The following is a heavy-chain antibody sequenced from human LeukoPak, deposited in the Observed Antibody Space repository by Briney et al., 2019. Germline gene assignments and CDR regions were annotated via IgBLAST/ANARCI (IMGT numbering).Heavy chain of an antibody. CDR2: IYNSESI. J-gene: IGHJ5*02. D-gene: IGHD6-13*01. CDR3: ARDRSSSYTRDWFDP. CDR1: GGSINGYY. Sequence: PSETLSLTCTVSGGSINGYYWSWIRQPAGKGLEWIGRIYNSESINYNPSLKSRVTMSIDTSKSQFSLKLSSVTAADTAVYYCARDRSSSYTRDWFDPWRQGALVTVSS. V-gene: IGHV4-4*07.